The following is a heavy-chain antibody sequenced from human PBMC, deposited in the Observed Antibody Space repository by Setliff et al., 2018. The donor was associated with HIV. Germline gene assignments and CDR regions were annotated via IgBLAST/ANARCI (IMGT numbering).Heavy chain of an antibody. CDR2: INPNSADT. J-gene: IGHJ6*04. V-gene: IGHV1-2*02. CDR1: GYTFSGYY. Sequence: ASVKVSCKASGYTFSGYYFHWVRQAPGQGLEWMGWINPNSADTNYTQKFQGRVTMTRDTSISTAYMDLSRLRSDDTAVYYCASAPPDIVATNDNWYFDVWGKGTTVTVSS. D-gene: IGHD5-12*01. CDR3: ASAPPDIVATNDNWYFDV.